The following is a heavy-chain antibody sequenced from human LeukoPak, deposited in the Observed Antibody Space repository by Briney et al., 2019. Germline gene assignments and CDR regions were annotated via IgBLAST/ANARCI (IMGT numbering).Heavy chain of an antibody. Sequence: SETLSLTCTVSGGSIGSYYWSWIRQPPGKGLEWIGYIYYSGSTNYNPSLKSRVTISVDTSKNQFSLKLSSVTAADTAVYYCARAEWLLTDYWGQGTLVAVSS. CDR2: IYYSGST. J-gene: IGHJ4*02. CDR3: ARAEWLLTDY. V-gene: IGHV4-59*08. D-gene: IGHD3-3*01. CDR1: GGSIGSYY.